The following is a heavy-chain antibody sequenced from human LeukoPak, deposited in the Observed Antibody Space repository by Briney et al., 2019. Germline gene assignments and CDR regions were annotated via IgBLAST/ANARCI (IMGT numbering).Heavy chain of an antibody. J-gene: IGHJ4*02. Sequence: SGGSQTLLCAASGITFGFTFGSFALSWVRQAPGKGLEWVSGISGSGGRSFYADSVKGRFTISRDNSQNTLQLEMNSLRPEDTAVYYCAKGPPTIFGVVIDDWGQGTVVTVPS. D-gene: IGHD3-3*01. V-gene: IGHV3-23*01. CDR2: ISGSGGRS. CDR3: AKGPPTIFGVVIDD. CDR1: GITFGFTFGSFA.